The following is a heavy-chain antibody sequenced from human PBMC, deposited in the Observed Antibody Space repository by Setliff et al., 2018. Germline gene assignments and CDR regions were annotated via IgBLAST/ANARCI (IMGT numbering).Heavy chain of an antibody. D-gene: IGHD2-2*02. CDR1: GGSISSISYY. Sequence: SETLSLTCTVPGGSISSISYYWGWIRQPPGKGLEWIGTVYDSGTTYYNPSLQSRVTISVATSKNQFSLSLSSVTAADTAVYYCARVSGFLYVDVWGKGTTVTVSS. CDR2: VYDSGTT. CDR3: ARVSGFLYVDV. J-gene: IGHJ6*04. V-gene: IGHV4-39*07.